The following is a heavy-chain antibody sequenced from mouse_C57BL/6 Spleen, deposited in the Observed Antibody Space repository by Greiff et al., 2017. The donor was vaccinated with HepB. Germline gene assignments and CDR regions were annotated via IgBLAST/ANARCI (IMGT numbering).Heavy chain of an antibody. Sequence: EVQVVESGGGLVQPGGSLKLSCAASGFTFSDYGMAWVRQAPRKGPEWVAFISNLAYSIYYADTVTGRFTISRENAKNTLYLEMSSLRSEDTAMYYCARRETAQAPWFAYWGQGTLVTVSA. CDR3: ARRETAQAPWFAY. CDR1: GFTFSDYG. J-gene: IGHJ3*01. CDR2: ISNLAYSI. D-gene: IGHD3-2*02. V-gene: IGHV5-15*01.